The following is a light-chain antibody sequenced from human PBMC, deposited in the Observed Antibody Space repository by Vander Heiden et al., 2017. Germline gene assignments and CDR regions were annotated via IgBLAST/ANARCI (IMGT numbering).Light chain of an antibody. CDR1: QSVLYSSNNKNY. J-gene: IGKJ2*01. CDR2: WAS. CDR3: QQYYSTPYT. V-gene: IGKV4-1*01. Sequence: DIVLTQSPDSLAVSLGERATINCKSSQSVLYSSNNKNYLAWYQQKPGQPPKLLIYWASTREAGVPDRFSGSASGADFTLTISSLHAEYVAVYYCQQYYSTPYTFGQGTKLEIK.